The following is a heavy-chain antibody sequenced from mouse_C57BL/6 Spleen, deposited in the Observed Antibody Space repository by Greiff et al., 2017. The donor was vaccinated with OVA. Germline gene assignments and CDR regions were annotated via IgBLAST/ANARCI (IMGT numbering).Heavy chain of an antibody. V-gene: IGHV1-74*01. CDR3: AQPPSICYVAMDC. CDR1: GYTFTSYW. CDR2: IHPSDSDT. Sequence: QVQLQQPGAELVKPGASVKVSCKASGYTFTSYWMHWVKQRPGQGLEWIGRIHPSDSDTNYNQKFKGKATLTVDKSSSTAYMQLSSLTSEDSAVYYCAQPPSICYVAMDCWGQGTSVTVSS. D-gene: IGHD2-1*01. J-gene: IGHJ4*01.